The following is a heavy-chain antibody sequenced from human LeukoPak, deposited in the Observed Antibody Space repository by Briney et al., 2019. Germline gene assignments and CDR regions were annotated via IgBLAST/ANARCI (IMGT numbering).Heavy chain of an antibody. CDR1: GFTFSSYW. J-gene: IGHJ4*02. CDR3: ARGMRITMVRGVIPHDY. CDR2: INSDGSST. Sequence: PGGSLRLSCAASGFTFSSYWMHWVRQAPGKGLVWVSRINSDGSSTSYADSVKGRFTISRDNAKNTLYLQMNSLRAEDTAVYYCARGMRITMVRGVIPHDYWRQGTLVTVSS. V-gene: IGHV3-74*01. D-gene: IGHD3-10*01.